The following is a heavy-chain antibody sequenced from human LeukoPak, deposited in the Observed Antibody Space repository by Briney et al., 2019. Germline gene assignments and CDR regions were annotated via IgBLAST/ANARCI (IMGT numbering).Heavy chain of an antibody. J-gene: IGHJ3*02. D-gene: IGHD3-22*01. CDR3: ARGYYDSSGYYYVDLGAFDI. V-gene: IGHV3-21*01. CDR1: GFTFSSYS. CDR2: ISSSSSYI. Sequence: GGSLRLSCAASGFTFSSYSMNWVRQAPGKGLEWVSSISSSSSYIYYADSVKGRFTISRDNAKNSLYLQMNSLRAEDTAVYYCARGYYDSSGYYYVDLGAFDIWGQGTMVTVSS.